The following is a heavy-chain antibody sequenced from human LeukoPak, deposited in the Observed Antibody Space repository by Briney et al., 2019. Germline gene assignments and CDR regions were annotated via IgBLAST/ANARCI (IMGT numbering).Heavy chain of an antibody. J-gene: IGHJ3*02. Sequence: PSETLSLTCTVSGGSISSSSYYWGWIRQPPGKGLEWIGSIYYSGSTYYNPSLESRVTISVDTSKNQFSLKLSSVTAADTAVYYCARLTTGWAFDIWGQGTMVTVSS. CDR1: GGSISSSSYY. D-gene: IGHD1-1*01. CDR2: IYYSGST. V-gene: IGHV4-39*01. CDR3: ARLTTGWAFDI.